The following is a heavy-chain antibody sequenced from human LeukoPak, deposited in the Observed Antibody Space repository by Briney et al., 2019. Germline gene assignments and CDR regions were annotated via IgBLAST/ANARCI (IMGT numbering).Heavy chain of an antibody. V-gene: IGHV6-1*01. CDR1: GDSVSSNGAA. D-gene: IGHD6-13*01. CDR2: TYYRPKWYH. J-gene: IGHJ4*02. Sequence: SQTLSLTCAISGDSVSSNGAAWNWIRQSPSRGLEWLGRTYYRPKWYHDYAVSVKSRIIINPDSSKNQFSLQLNSVTPEDTAVYYCARGEGIAAAAFDYWGQGTLVSVSS. CDR3: ARGEGIAAAAFDY.